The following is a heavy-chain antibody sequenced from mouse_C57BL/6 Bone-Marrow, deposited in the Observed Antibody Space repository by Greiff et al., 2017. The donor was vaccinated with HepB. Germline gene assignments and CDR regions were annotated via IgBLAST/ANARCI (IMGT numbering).Heavy chain of an antibody. J-gene: IGHJ3*01. D-gene: IGHD3-2*02. CDR3: ATPDSSGYRFAY. CDR2: IWSGGST. V-gene: IGHV2-2*01. Sequence: VQLVESGPGLVQPSQSLSITCTVSGFSLTSYGVHWVRQSPGKGLEWLGVIWSGGSTDYNAAFISRLSISKDNSKSQVFFKMNSLQADDTAIYYCATPDSSGYRFAYWGQGTLVTVSA. CDR1: GFSLTSYG.